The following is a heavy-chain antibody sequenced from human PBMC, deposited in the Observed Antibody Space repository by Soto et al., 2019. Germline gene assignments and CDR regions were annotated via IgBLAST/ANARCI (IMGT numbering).Heavy chain of an antibody. J-gene: IGHJ6*02. V-gene: IGHV1-69*12. CDR1: GGTFSSYA. CDR3: ARHPVSGSYAYYYGMDV. D-gene: IGHD1-26*01. Sequence: QVQLVQSGAEVKKPGSSVKVSCKASGGTFSSYAISWVRQAPGQGLEWMGGIIPIFGTADYAQKFLGRVTITADESTSTAYMELSSLRSEDTAVYYCARHPVSGSYAYYYGMDVWGQGTTVTVSS. CDR2: IIPIFGTA.